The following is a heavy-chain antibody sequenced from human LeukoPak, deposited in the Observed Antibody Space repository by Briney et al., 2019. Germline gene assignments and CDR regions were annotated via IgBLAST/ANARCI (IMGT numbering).Heavy chain of an antibody. J-gene: IGHJ6*02. CDR1: GFTFSTYG. D-gene: IGHD3-10*01. CDR3: ARDSGSGRGVEISYYLYGMDV. CDR2: IWYDGTNE. Sequence: PGGSLRLSCAASGFTFSTYGMHWVRQAPGKGLEWVAVIWYDGTNEYYADSVKGRFTISRDNSKNTLYLQMNSLRAEDTALYFCARDSGSGRGVEISYYLYGMDVSGQGTTVTVSS. V-gene: IGHV3-33*01.